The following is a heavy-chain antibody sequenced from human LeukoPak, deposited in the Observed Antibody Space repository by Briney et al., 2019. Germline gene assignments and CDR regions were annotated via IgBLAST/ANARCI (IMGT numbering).Heavy chain of an antibody. Sequence: SVKVSCKASGFTFTSSAVQWVRQARGQRLEWTGWIVVGSGNTNYAQKFQERVTITRDMSTSTAYMELSSLRSEDTAVYYCAILLWDYGDYDYFDYWGQGTLVTVSS. CDR3: AILLWDYGDYDYFDY. D-gene: IGHD4-17*01. CDR2: IVVGSGNT. V-gene: IGHV1-58*01. J-gene: IGHJ4*02. CDR1: GFTFTSSA.